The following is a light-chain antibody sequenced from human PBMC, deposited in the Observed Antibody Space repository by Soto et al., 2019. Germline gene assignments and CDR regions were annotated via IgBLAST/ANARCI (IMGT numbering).Light chain of an antibody. CDR2: GSS. V-gene: IGKV1-9*01. Sequence: IQLTQSPSSLSASVGDSVTITCRASQGIITYLAWYQQKPGKAPNLLIYGSSTLQSGVPLRVSGSGSGTDFTLTIPSLQAEDFATYYCQQTRRYPSTFGGGTKVDI. CDR1: QGIITY. J-gene: IGKJ4*01. CDR3: QQTRRYPST.